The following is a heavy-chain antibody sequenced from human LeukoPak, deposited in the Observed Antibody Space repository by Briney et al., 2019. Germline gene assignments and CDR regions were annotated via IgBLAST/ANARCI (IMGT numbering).Heavy chain of an antibody. Sequence: GGSLRLSCLASGFTFSDFAMNWVRQAPGKGLEWVSHVGGGRANTYYADSVKGRFTISRDDSKSTLYLHLTSLRADDTAVYFCAKDMVQRNAVSDPFDIWGQGTMVSVSS. J-gene: IGHJ3*02. CDR3: AKDMVQRNAVSDPFDI. CDR1: GFTFSDFA. V-gene: IGHV3-23*01. CDR2: VGGGRANT. D-gene: IGHD3-10*01.